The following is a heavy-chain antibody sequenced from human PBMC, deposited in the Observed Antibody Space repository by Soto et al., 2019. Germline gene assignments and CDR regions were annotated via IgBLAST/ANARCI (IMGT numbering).Heavy chain of an antibody. J-gene: IGHJ4*02. CDR3: ASLSVRYSSGGSCSQLDY. D-gene: IGHD2-15*01. V-gene: IGHV3-48*02. CDR1: GFTFSTYS. CDR2: ISSSGGTI. Sequence: EVQLVESGGGLVQPGGSVRLSCAASGFTFSTYSMNWVRQAPGKGLEWVSFISSSGGTIYYADSVKGRFTISRDNAKNSLYLQMNSLSDEDTAVYYCASLSVRYSSGGSCSQLDYWGQGTLVTVSS.